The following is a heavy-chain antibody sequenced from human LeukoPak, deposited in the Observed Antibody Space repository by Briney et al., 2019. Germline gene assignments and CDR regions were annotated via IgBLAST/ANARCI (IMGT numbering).Heavy chain of an antibody. Sequence: ASVEVSCKASGYTFTGYYMHWVRQAPGQGLEWMGWMNPNSGNTGYAQKFQGRVTITRNTSISTAYMELSSLRSEDTAVYYCARGPVRQYELDYWGQGTLVTVSS. CDR2: MNPNSGNT. V-gene: IGHV1-8*03. CDR3: ARGPVRQYELDY. J-gene: IGHJ4*02. D-gene: IGHD1-7*01. CDR1: GYTFTGYY.